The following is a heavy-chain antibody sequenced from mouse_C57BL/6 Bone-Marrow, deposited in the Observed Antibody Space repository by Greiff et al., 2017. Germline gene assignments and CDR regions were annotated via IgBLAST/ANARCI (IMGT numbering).Heavy chain of an antibody. V-gene: IGHV1-81*01. J-gene: IGHJ3*01. CDR1: GYTFTSYG. CDR3: ARLGEYDGYDAWFAY. Sequence: VQRVESGAELARPGASVKLSCKASGYTFTSYGISWVKQRTGQGLEWIGEIYPRSGNTYSNEKFKGKATLTADTSSSTAYMELRSLTSEDSAVYVCARLGEYDGYDAWFAYWGQGTLVTVSA. CDR2: IYPRSGNT. D-gene: IGHD2-3*01.